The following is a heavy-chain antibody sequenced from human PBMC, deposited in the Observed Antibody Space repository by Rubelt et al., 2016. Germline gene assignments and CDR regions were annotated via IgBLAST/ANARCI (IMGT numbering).Heavy chain of an antibody. CDR1: GFTFSSYS. Sequence: GVVQPGRSLRLSCAASGFTFSSYSMNWVRQAPGKGLEWVSSVSSSSSYIYYADSVKGRFTISRDNAKNSLYLQMNSLRAEDTAVYYCARDDDGDYGWYFDLWGRGTLVTVSS. CDR2: VSSSSSYI. J-gene: IGHJ2*01. D-gene: IGHD4-17*01. CDR3: ARDDDGDYGWYFDL. V-gene: IGHV3-21*01.